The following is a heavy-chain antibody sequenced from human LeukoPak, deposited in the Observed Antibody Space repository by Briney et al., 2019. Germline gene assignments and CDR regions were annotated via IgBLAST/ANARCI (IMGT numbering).Heavy chain of an antibody. CDR3: ARVSDYGDYSFDY. Sequence: TLSLTCTVSGYSISSGYYWSWIRQPAGKGLEWIGRIYTSGSTNYYPSLKSRVTISVDTSKNQFSLKLSSVTAADTAVYYCARVSDYGDYSFDYWGQGTLVTVSS. CDR1: GYSISSGYY. CDR2: IYTSGST. V-gene: IGHV4-61*02. J-gene: IGHJ4*02. D-gene: IGHD4-17*01.